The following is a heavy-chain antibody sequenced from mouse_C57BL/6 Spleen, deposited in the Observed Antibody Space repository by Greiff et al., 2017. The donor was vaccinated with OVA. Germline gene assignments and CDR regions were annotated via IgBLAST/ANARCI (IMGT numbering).Heavy chain of an antibody. Sequence: QVQLKESGAELVRPGSSVKLSCKASGYTFTSYWMDWVKQRPGQGLEWIGNIYPSDSETHYNQKFKDKATLTVDKSSSTAYMQLSSLTSEDSAVYYCARGEGYYYGSSSYWGQGTTLTVSS. V-gene: IGHV1-61*01. D-gene: IGHD1-1*01. CDR1: GYTFTSYW. J-gene: IGHJ2*01. CDR2: IYPSDSET. CDR3: ARGEGYYYGSSSY.